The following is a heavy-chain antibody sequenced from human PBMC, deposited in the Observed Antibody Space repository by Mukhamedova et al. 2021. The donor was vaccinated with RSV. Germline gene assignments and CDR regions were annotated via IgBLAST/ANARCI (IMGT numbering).Heavy chain of an antibody. CDR1: SSYA. CDR3: ARLIGGQLAYYYYGMDV. Sequence: SSYAMHWVRQAPGKGLEWVAVISYDGSNKYYADSVKGRFTISRDNSKNTLYLQMNSLRAEDTAVYYCARLIGGQLAYYYYGMDVW. V-gene: IGHV3-30*04. CDR2: ISYDGSNK. J-gene: IGHJ6*01. D-gene: IGHD6-13*01.